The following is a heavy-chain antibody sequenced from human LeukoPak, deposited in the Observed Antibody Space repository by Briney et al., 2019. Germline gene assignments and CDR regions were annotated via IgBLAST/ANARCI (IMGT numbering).Heavy chain of an antibody. CDR1: GFTVSSNY. CDR3: ARAGGEHFDY. CDR2: ISNDGDT. J-gene: IGHJ4*02. V-gene: IGHV3-66*01. D-gene: IGHD3-16*01. Sequence: GGSLRLSCAASGFTVSSNYMSWVRQGPGKGLECVSVISNDGDTYYADSVKGRFTISRDNAKNSLYLQMNSLRAEDTAVYYCARAGGEHFDYWGQGTLVTVSS.